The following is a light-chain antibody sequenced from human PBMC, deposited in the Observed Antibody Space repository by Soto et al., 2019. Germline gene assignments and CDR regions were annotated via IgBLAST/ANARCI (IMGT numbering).Light chain of an antibody. J-gene: IGKJ4*01. CDR2: DAS. V-gene: IGKV3-11*01. CDR1: QSVSSY. Sequence: EIVLTQSPATLSLSPGERATLSCRASQSVSSYLAWYQQKPGQAPRLLIYDASNRATGIPARFSGSGSGTDFTLTISSLVPEDFAVYYCQQRSNWPPGLTFGGGTKLEIK. CDR3: QQRSNWPPGLT.